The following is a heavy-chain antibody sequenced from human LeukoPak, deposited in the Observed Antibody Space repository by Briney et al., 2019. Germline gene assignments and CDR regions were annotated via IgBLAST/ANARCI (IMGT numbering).Heavy chain of an antibody. D-gene: IGHD4-17*01. V-gene: IGHV3-33*01. CDR1: GFTFSTYG. Sequence: GGSLRLSCAASGFTFSTYGTHWVREAPGKGLERVAVIWYDGSNKYYADSVKGRFTISRDNPKNTLYLQMNSLRAEDTAVYYCARDPATVTSYFDYWGQGTLVTVSS. CDR2: IWYDGSNK. CDR3: ARDPATVTSYFDY. J-gene: IGHJ4*02.